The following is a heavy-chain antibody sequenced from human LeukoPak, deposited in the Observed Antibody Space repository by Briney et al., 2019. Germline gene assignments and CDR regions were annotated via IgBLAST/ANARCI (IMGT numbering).Heavy chain of an antibody. CDR2: IYDTGNT. Sequence: SETLSLTCTVSGDSMNGLSWSWIRQSPGKGLEWIAYIYDTGNTNTSPSLKSRVTLSVETSKKQFSLRLSSVTAADTAVYYCARGVRVGFSSYYFDYWGQGTLVTVSS. D-gene: IGHD6-6*01. V-gene: IGHV4-59*11. CDR1: GDSMNGLS. CDR3: ARGVRVGFSSYYFDY. J-gene: IGHJ4*02.